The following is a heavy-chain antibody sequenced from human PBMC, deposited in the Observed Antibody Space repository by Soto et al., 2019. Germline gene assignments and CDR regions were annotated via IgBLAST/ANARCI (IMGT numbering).Heavy chain of an antibody. CDR2: ISYDGSNK. CDR3: AKDRATMVRGVYYDYGMDV. CDR1: GFTFSSYG. V-gene: IGHV3-30*18. J-gene: IGHJ6*02. D-gene: IGHD3-10*01. Sequence: QVQLVESGGGVVQPGRSLRLSCAASGFTFSSYGMHWVRQAPGKGLEWVAVISYDGSNKYYADSVKGRFTISRDNSKNTRYLQMNSLRAEATAVYYCAKDRATMVRGVYYDYGMDVWGQGTTVTVSS.